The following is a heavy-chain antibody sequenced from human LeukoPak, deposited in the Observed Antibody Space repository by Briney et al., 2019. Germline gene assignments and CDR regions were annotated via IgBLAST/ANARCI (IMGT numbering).Heavy chain of an antibody. J-gene: IGHJ4*02. Sequence: SETLSLTCTVSGGSISSSSYYWGWIRQPPGKGLEWIGSIYYSGSTYYNPSLKSRVTISVDTSKNQFSLKLSSVTAADTAVYYCARGPLDTWARPLLTQPAEKGNFDYWGQGTLVTVSS. CDR1: GGSISSSSYY. CDR2: IYYSGST. V-gene: IGHV4-39*07. CDR3: ARGPLDTWARPLLTQPAEKGNFDY. D-gene: IGHD3/OR15-3a*01.